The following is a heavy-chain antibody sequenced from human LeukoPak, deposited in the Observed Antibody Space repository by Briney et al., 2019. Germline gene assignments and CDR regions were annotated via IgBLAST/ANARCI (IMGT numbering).Heavy chain of an antibody. Sequence: SETLSLTCTVSGGSISSYYWSWIRQPPGKGLEWIGYIYYSGSTNYNPSLKSRVTISVDTSKNQFSLKLSSVTAADTAVYYCARGWAYCGGDCYSMEGYNYPDWGQGTLVTVSS. D-gene: IGHD2-21*02. CDR2: IYYSGST. V-gene: IGHV4-59*01. CDR3: ARGWAYCGGDCYSMEGYNYPD. CDR1: GGSISSYY. J-gene: IGHJ4*02.